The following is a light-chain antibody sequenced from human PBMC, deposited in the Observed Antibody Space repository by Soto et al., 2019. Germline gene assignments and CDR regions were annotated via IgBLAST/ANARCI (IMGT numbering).Light chain of an antibody. CDR2: DVS. V-gene: IGLV2-14*03. CDR3: SSYTRSSLGVV. CDR1: SSDVGGYNY. Sequence: QSVLTQPASVSGSPGQSITISCTGTSSDVGGYNYVSWYQQYPGKAPKLMIYDVSGRPSGVSNRFSGSKSGNTASLTISGLQAEDEADYYCSSYTRSSLGVVFGGGTKLTVL. J-gene: IGLJ2*01.